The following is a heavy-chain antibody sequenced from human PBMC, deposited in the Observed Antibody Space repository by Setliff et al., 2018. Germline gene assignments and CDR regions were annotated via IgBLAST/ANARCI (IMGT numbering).Heavy chain of an antibody. V-gene: IGHV4-39*07. CDR1: GASMRSGTFY. CDR2: TYYSGNT. Sequence: SETLSLTCTVSGASMRSGTFYWGWIRQPPGKGLEWIASTYYSGNTYYNPSLKSRVTISVDTSKNQFSLKLSSVTAADTAVYYCARDLSSSLSEGWFDPWGQGTLVTVSS. CDR3: ARDLSSSLSEGWFDP. J-gene: IGHJ5*02.